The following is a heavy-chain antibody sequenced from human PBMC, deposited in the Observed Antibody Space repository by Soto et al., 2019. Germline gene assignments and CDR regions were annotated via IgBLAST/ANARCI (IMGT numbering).Heavy chain of an antibody. Sequence: SETLSLTCTVSGGPISSYYWSWIRQPPGKGLEWIGYIYYSGSTNYNPSLKSRVTISVDTSKNQFSLKLSSVTAADTAVYYCAREAGGPSAAYYYDSRSAFDIWGQGTMVTVSS. CDR3: AREAGGPSAAYYYDSRSAFDI. CDR2: IYYSGST. D-gene: IGHD3-22*01. V-gene: IGHV4-59*01. CDR1: GGPISSYY. J-gene: IGHJ3*02.